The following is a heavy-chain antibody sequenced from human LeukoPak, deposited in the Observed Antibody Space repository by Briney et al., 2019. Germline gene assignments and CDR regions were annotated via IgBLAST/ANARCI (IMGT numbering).Heavy chain of an antibody. Sequence: GGSLRLSCAASGFTFSDYILDWVRQAPGKGREWVGRIRRGDNSYTTEYAGSVKGRFTISRDDSKNSLYLHMNSLKTEDTAVYHCSRDGGEGGNSAFDIWGQGTMVTVSS. CDR1: GFTFSDYI. CDR2: IRRGDNSYTT. J-gene: IGHJ3*02. V-gene: IGHV3-72*01. D-gene: IGHD3-16*01. CDR3: SRDGGEGGNSAFDI.